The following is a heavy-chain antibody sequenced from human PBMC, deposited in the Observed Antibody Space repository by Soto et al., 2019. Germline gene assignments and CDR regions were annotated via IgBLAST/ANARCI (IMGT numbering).Heavy chain of an antibody. D-gene: IGHD6-13*01. J-gene: IGHJ4*02. V-gene: IGHV4-31*03. CDR1: GGSISSGGYY. Sequence: PSETLSLTCTVSGGSISSGGYYWSWIRQHPGKGLEWIGYIYYSGSTYYNPSLKSRVTISVDTSKNQFSLKLSSVTAADTAVYYCARDRGGKQQLVSNFDYWGQGTLVTVSS. CDR2: IYYSGST. CDR3: ARDRGGKQQLVSNFDY.